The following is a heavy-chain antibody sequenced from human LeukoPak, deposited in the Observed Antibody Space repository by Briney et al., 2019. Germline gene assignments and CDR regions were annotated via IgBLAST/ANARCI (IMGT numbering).Heavy chain of an antibody. CDR3: ARDPNTATYGMDV. CDR2: ISYDGSNK. CDR1: GFTFNNYG. V-gene: IGHV3-30*03. J-gene: IGHJ6*04. Sequence: PGGSLRLSCAASGFTFNNYGMHWVRQAPGKGLEWVAVISYDGSNKYYADSVKGRFPISKDNSKNTLYLQMNSLRAEDTAVYYCARDPNTATYGMDVWGKGTTVTVSS. D-gene: IGHD5-18*01.